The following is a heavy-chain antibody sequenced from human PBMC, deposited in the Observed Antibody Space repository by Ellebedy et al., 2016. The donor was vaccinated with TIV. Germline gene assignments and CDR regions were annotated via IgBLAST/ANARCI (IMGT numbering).Heavy chain of an antibody. J-gene: IGHJ3*02. Sequence: GESLKISCAASGFTLSNYSMTWVRQAPGKGLEWVSSISSSSSYIYYADSVKGRFTISRDNAKNSLYLQMNSLRAEDTAVYYCASWDYSGSYSLLDAVDIWGQGTMVTVSS. CDR1: GFTLSNYS. CDR2: ISSSSSYI. D-gene: IGHD1-26*01. CDR3: ASWDYSGSYSLLDAVDI. V-gene: IGHV3-21*01.